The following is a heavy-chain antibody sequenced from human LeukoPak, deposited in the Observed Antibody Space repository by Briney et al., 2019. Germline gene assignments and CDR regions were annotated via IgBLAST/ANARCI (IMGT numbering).Heavy chain of an antibody. J-gene: IGHJ6*02. Sequence: GGSLRLSCAASGFTFSSYSMNWVRQAPGKGLEWVSSISSSSSYIYYADSVKGRFTISRDNAKNSLYLQMNSLRAEDTALYYYVKAGYSSGWYGNYYGMDVWGQGTTVTVSS. CDR1: GFTFSSYS. CDR2: ISSSSSYI. V-gene: IGHV3-21*04. CDR3: VKAGYSSGWYGNYYGMDV. D-gene: IGHD6-19*01.